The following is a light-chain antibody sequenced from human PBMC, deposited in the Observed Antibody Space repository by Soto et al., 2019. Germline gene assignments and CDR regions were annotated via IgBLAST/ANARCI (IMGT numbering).Light chain of an antibody. J-gene: IGLJ1*01. V-gene: IGLV1-44*01. CDR2: TNT. CDR3: ASWDDSLNGPV. CDR1: SSNVGGNP. Sequence: QSVRTQPPSASRTPGQRGTISCSGSSSNVGGNPVNWYQHVPTTAPKLLIYTNTQRPSGVPDRFSGSKSGTSASLAISGLQSEDEADYYCASWDDSLNGPVFGTGTKVTVL.